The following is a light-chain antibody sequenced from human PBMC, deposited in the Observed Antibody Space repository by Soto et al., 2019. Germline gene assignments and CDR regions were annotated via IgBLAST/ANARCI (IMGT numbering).Light chain of an antibody. V-gene: IGLV2-11*01. CDR3: CLYAGSYAYV. CDR2: DVS. CDR1: SSDVGGYNY. Sequence: QSALTQPRSVSGSPGQSVTISCTGTSSDVGGYNYVSWYQQNPGKAPKLMIYDVSKRPSGVPDRFSGSKSGNTASLTISGLQAEDESDYYCCLYAGSYAYVFGTGTKFTVL. J-gene: IGLJ1*01.